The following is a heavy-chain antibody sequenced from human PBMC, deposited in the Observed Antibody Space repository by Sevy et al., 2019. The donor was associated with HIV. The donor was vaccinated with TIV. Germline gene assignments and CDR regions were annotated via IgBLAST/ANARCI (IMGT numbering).Heavy chain of an antibody. CDR1: GFSFSIYA. J-gene: IGHJ4*02. V-gene: IGHV3-23*01. Sequence: GGCLRLSCAASGFSFSIYAMSWVRQAPGKGLEWVSGISGSGGVTYYADFVKGRFTISRDNSRNTLYLQMNSLRAEDTAVYYCALVAKPLYYDILTGYLFDYWGQGTLVTVSS. CDR3: ALVAKPLYYDILTGYLFDY. D-gene: IGHD3-9*01. CDR2: ISGSGGVT.